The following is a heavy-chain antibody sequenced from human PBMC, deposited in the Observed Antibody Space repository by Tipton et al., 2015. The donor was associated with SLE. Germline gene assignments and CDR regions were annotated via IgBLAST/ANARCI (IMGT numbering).Heavy chain of an antibody. CDR3: ARVYSSGREY. CDR2: IYTSGST. CDR1: GGSISSGSYY. Sequence: TLSLTCTVSGGSISSGSYYWSWIRQPAGKGLEWIGRIYTSGSTNYNPSLKSRVTMSVDTSKNQFSLKLSSVTAADTAVYYCARVYSSGREYWGQGTLVTVSS. V-gene: IGHV4-61*02. J-gene: IGHJ4*02. D-gene: IGHD3-22*01.